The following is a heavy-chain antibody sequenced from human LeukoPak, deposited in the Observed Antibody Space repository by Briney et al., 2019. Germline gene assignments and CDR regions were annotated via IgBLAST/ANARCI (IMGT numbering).Heavy chain of an antibody. D-gene: IGHD3-10*01. CDR2: ISWNSGSI. CDR3: AKSIEGSGSYYDSYFDY. V-gene: IGHV3-9*01. J-gene: IGHJ4*02. Sequence: GGSLRLSCAASGFTFDDYAMHWVRQAPGKGLEWVLGISWNSGSIGYADSVQGRFTISRDNAKNSLYLQMNSLRADDTALYYCAKSIEGSGSYYDSYFDYWGQGTLVTVSS. CDR1: GFTFDDYA.